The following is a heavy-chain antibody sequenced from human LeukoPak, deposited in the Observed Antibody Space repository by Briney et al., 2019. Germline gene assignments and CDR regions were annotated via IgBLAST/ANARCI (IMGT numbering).Heavy chain of an antibody. CDR2: INPSGSST. D-gene: IGHD3-3*01. CDR3: ARGGTIFGVVSRWYMDV. V-gene: IGHV1-46*01. J-gene: IGHJ6*03. Sequence: ASVKVSCKASGYTFTSYYMHWVRQAPGQGLEWMGIINPSGSSTSNAQKFQGRVTMTRDTSTSTVYMELSSLRSEDTAVYYCARGGTIFGVVSRWYMDVWGKGTTVTVSS. CDR1: GYTFTSYY.